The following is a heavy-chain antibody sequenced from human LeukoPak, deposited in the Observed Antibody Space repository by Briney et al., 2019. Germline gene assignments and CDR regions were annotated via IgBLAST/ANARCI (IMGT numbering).Heavy chain of an antibody. J-gene: IGHJ4*02. V-gene: IGHV1-69*04. Sequence: SVKVSCKASGGTFSSYAISWVRQAPGQGLEWMGRIIPILGIANYAQKFQGRVTITADKSTSTAYMELSSLRSEDTAVYYCARDTGHSSSWYAYYFDYWGQGTQVTVSS. CDR2: IIPILGIA. D-gene: IGHD6-13*01. CDR3: ARDTGHSSSWYAYYFDY. CDR1: GGTFSSYA.